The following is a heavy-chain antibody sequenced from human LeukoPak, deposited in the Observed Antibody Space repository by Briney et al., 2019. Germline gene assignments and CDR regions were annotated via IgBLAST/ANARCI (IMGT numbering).Heavy chain of an antibody. CDR3: AKQSDSSCYTALNF. V-gene: IGHV3-23*01. CDR1: GFTFSSCA. Sequence: QSGGSLRLSCAASGFTFSSCAMSWVRQAPGKGPEWVSVISGSGDSTYYADSVKGRFTISRDNSKNTLYLQMNSLRAEDTAVYYCAKQSDSSCYTALNFWGQGTLVTVSS. CDR2: ISGSGDST. D-gene: IGHD2-2*02. J-gene: IGHJ4*02.